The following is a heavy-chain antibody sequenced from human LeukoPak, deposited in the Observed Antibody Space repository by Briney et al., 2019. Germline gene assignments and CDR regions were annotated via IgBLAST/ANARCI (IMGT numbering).Heavy chain of an antibody. J-gene: IGHJ3*02. D-gene: IGHD2-15*01. Sequence: GESLKISCKGSGYSFTSYWIGWVRQMPGKGLGWMGIIYPGDSDTITRDSPSFQGQVTISADKSISTAFLQWSSLKASDTAMYYCAKSSPRGYGAFDIWGQGTMVTVSS. CDR3: AKSSPRGYGAFDI. V-gene: IGHV5-51*01. CDR1: GYSFTSYW. CDR2: IYPGDSDTIT.